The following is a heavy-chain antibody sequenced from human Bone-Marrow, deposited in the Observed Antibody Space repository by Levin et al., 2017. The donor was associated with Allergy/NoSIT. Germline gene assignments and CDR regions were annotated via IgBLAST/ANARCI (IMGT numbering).Heavy chain of an antibody. V-gene: IGHV1-18*01. CDR1: GYTFTDYG. CDR2: ISAHNGNT. J-gene: IGHJ3*02. CDR3: ASDQTPGTDGFDI. Sequence: AASVKVSCKASGYTFTDYGITWIRQVPGQGPEWMGWISAHNGNTNYAHKYQGRFTMTTDVSTATAYLELRSLRSDDTAIYYCASDQTPGTDGFDIWGQGTMVIVSS. D-gene: IGHD1-1*01.